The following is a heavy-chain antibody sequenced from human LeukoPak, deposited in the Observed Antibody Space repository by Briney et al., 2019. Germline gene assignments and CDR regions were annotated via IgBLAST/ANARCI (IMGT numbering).Heavy chain of an antibody. J-gene: IGHJ4*02. Sequence: SETLSLTCTASDDSISRDFWTWIPQPPGKGLECSGYIRYSGTTEYNPSLKSRVTISIQTSKNQFSLKLTSVTAADTAIYYCARLPDVSGWPFDYWGQGILVTVSS. CDR1: DDSISRDF. CDR2: IRYSGTT. CDR3: ARLPDVSGWPFDY. V-gene: IGHV4-59*01. D-gene: IGHD6-19*01.